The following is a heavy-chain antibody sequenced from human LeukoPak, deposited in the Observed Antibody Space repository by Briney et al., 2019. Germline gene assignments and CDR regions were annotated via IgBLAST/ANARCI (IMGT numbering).Heavy chain of an antibody. J-gene: IGHJ5*02. CDR2: ISYDGSNQ. CDR3: AKTVVGTWFDP. D-gene: IGHD4-23*01. Sequence: PGGSLRLSCVASGFTFSSYGMHWVRQAPGKGLEWVAVISYDGSNQYYADSVKGRFTISRDNSKNTLYLQMNSLRAEDTAVYYCAKTVVGTWFDPWGQGTLVTVSS. CDR1: GFTFSSYG. V-gene: IGHV3-30*18.